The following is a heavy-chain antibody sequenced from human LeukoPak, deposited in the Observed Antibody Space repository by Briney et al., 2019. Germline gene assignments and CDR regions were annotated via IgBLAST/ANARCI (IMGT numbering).Heavy chain of an antibody. CDR3: ARGLYGDYYFDY. V-gene: IGHV4-30-2*01. CDR1: GGSISSGGYS. D-gene: IGHD4-17*01. CDR2: IYHSGST. Sequence: PSQTLSLTCAVSGGSISSGGYSWSWIRQPPGKGLEWIGYIYHSGSTYYNPSLKSRVTISVDTSKNQFSLKLSSVTAADTAVYYCARGLYGDYYFDYWGQGTLVTVSS. J-gene: IGHJ4*02.